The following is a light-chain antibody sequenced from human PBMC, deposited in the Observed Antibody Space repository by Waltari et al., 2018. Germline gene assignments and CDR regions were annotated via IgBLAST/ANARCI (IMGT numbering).Light chain of an antibody. Sequence: EIVLTQSPVTLSLSAGERATLSCRACQSVFNYLAWYQQKPGQAPRLLIYDTSKRATGIPPRFSGSGSGIDFTLTISNLEAEDFALYYCQQGSLLPLTFGGGTKVEIK. V-gene: IGKV3-11*01. CDR3: QQGSLLPLT. J-gene: IGKJ4*01. CDR2: DTS. CDR1: QSVFNY.